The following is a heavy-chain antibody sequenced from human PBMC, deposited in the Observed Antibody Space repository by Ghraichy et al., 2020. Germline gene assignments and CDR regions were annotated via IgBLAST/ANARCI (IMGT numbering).Heavy chain of an antibody. CDR1: CDSTSSSSCF. Sequence: SQTLSLTCTVSCDSTSSSSCFWGWIRQPPGKGLEWIGSGSCSGSTYYNPSLKSRLTISIATSKNQFSLKLSSVTAADTAVYHCARRPPFASPGVMACDMCGQRTMVTVPS. V-gene: IGHV4-39*01. J-gene: IGHJ3*02. CDR3: ARRPPFASPGVMACDM. CDR2: GSCSGST. D-gene: IGHD2-21*01.